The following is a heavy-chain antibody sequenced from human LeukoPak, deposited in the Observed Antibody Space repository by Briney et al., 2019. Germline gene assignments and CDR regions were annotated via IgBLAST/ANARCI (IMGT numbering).Heavy chain of an antibody. J-gene: IGHJ4*02. Sequence: GGSLRLSCAASAFTFSSYGMHWVRQAPGKGLEWVAFIRYDGSIKHYADAVKGRFTISRDKSKNTLYLHINSLRAEDTAVYYCAKDRGSRNEILTGRPRASMDFDYWGQGTLVTVSS. CDR3: AKDRGSRNEILTGRPRASMDFDY. V-gene: IGHV3-30*02. CDR1: AFTFSSYG. D-gene: IGHD3-9*01. CDR2: IRYDGSIK.